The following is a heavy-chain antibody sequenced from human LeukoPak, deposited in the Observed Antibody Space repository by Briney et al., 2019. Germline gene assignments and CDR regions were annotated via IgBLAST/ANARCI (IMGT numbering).Heavy chain of an antibody. V-gene: IGHV1-69*13. CDR1: GGTFSSSP. J-gene: IGHJ5*02. Sequence: ASVKVSCKASGGTFSSSPMYWVRQARGQGLEWMGGIIPVYGAATYSQKFQGRVTITADESTTTAYMELRSLRSDDMAVYYCARVRFLEWLCAWFDPWGQGTLVTVSS. D-gene: IGHD3-3*01. CDR3: ARVRFLEWLCAWFDP. CDR2: IIPVYGAA.